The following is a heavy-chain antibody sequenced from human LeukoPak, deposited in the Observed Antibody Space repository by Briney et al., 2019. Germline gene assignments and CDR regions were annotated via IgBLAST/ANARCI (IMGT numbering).Heavy chain of an antibody. V-gene: IGHV1-2*02. Sequence: ASVKVSCKASGYTFTGYYMHWVRQAPGQGLEWMGWINPNSGGTNYAQKFQGRATMTRDTSISTAYMELSRLRSDDTAVYYCARAHYYDSSGYWDYWGQGTLVTVSS. D-gene: IGHD3-22*01. CDR1: GYTFTGYY. CDR2: INPNSGGT. J-gene: IGHJ4*02. CDR3: ARAHYYDSSGYWDY.